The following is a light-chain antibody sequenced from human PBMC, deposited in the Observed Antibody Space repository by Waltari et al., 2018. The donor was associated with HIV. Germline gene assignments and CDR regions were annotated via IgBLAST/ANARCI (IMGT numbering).Light chain of an antibody. V-gene: IGLV2-11*01. CDR3: CSYAGSFWV. J-gene: IGLJ3*02. CDR1: SSDVGFFTY. CDR2: DFN. Sequence: QSALTQPRSVSGSPGQSVTISCTGASSDVGFFTYFPWYQHHPGKSPKLMIYDFNKRPSGVPDRFSGSKSGNTASLTISGRQAEDEADYYCCSYAGSFWVFGGGTKLTVL.